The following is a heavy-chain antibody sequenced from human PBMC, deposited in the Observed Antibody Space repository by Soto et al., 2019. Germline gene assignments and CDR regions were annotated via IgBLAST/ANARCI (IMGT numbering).Heavy chain of an antibody. D-gene: IGHD3-10*01. J-gene: IGHJ6*02. CDR3: AKGIGFGELYDYYYGMDV. V-gene: IGHV3-23*01. CDR1: GFTFSSYA. Sequence: GGSLRLSCAASGFTFSSYAMSWVRQAPGKGLEWVSAISGSGGSTYYADSVKGRFTISRDNSKNTLYLQMNSLRAEDTAVYYCAKGIGFGELYDYYYGMDVWGQGTTVTVSS. CDR2: ISGSGGST.